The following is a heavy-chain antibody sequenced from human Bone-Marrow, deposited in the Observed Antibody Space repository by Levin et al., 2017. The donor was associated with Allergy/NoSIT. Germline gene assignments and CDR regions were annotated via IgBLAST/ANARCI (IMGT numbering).Heavy chain of an antibody. CDR1: GFTFMSNG. CDR2: IWYDGRNK. J-gene: IGHJ4*02. CDR3: ARGNGYADYYFDY. D-gene: IGHD4-17*01. Sequence: GGSLRLSCAASGFTFMSNGMHWVRQAPGKGLEWVAVIWYDGRNKYYADSVKGRFTISRDNSKNTLYLQMDSLRAEDTAVYYCARGNGYADYYFDYWGQGTLVTVSS. V-gene: IGHV3-33*01.